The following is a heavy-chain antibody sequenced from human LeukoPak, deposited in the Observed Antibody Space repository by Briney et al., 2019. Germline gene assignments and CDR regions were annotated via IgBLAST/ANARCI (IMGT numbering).Heavy chain of an antibody. V-gene: IGHV4-34*01. J-gene: IGHJ2*01. CDR3: ARSRDIVVVVAANHWYFDV. D-gene: IGHD2-15*01. CDR1: GGSFSGYY. CDR2: LYHSGST. Sequence: PSETLSLTCAVYGGSFSGYYWSWIRQPPGKGLEWMGELYHSGSTDYNPSLKSRVTISVDTSKNQFSLKLSSVTVADTAVYYCARSRDIVVVVAANHWYFDVWGRGTPVTVSS.